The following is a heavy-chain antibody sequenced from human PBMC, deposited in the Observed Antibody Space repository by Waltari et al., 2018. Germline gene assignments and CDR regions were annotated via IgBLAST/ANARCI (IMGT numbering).Heavy chain of an antibody. CDR2: IYHSGTT. V-gene: IGHV4-38-2*01. D-gene: IGHD1-26*01. J-gene: IGHJ2*01. CDR3: ARGSFDSDSYFDV. CDR1: GYPISSGYY. Sequence: QVQLQESGPGLGKPSETLSLTCAVSGYPISSGYYWGWIRQPPGKGLEWIGSIYHSGTTHYSPSLKSRVTISVDTSKNQFSLKVTSLTAADTAIYYCARGSFDSDSYFDVWGRGTLVTVSS.